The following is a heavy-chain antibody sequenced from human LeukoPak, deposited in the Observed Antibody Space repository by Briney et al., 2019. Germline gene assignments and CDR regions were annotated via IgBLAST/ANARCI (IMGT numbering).Heavy chain of an antibody. CDR2: ILHSGTT. D-gene: IGHD3-22*01. CDR1: RYSLSRGYH. Sequence: PSESLSLTRALSRYSLSRGYHWGWIRQSPGKGPEWIGSILHSGTTYFTPSLKSRVTISRDTSKNQFSLDLNPVTAADTAVYYCAWKYYYDSSGYFYVDQWGQGILVTVSS. CDR3: AWKYYYDSSGYFYVDQ. V-gene: IGHV4-38-2*01. J-gene: IGHJ4*02.